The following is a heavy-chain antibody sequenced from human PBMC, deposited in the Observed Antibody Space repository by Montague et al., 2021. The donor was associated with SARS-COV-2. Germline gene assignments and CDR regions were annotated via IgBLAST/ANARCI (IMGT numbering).Heavy chain of an antibody. D-gene: IGHD3-9*01. Sequence: PALVKPTQTLTLTCTFSGFSLSTSGMRASWIRQPPGKALEWLACXXWDDDKFYSTSLKTRLTISKDTSKNQMVLTMTNMDPVDTATYYCARSYYDILTACYTPFDYWGQGTLVTVSS. J-gene: IGHJ4*02. CDR1: GFSLSTSGMR. CDR2: XXWDDDK. V-gene: IGHV2-70*04. CDR3: ARSYYDILTACYTPFDY.